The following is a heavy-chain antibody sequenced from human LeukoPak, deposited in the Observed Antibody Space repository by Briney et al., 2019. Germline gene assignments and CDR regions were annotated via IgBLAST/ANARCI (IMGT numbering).Heavy chain of an antibody. CDR2: IWYDGSNK. CDR3: ARMEDGYNSEFDY. V-gene: IGHV3-33*01. D-gene: IGHD5-24*01. J-gene: IGHJ4*02. Sequence: QPGGSLRLSCAASGFTFSSYGMHWVRQAPGKGLEWVAVIWYDGSNKYYADSVKGRFTISRDNSKNTLYLQMNSLRAEDTAVYYCARMEDGYNSEFDYWGQGTLVTVSS. CDR1: GFTFSSYG.